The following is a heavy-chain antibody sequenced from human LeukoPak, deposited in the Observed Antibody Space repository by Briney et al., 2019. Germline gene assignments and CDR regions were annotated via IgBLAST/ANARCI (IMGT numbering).Heavy chain of an antibody. CDR1: GGTFSSYA. V-gene: IGHV1-69*13. D-gene: IGHD3-22*01. CDR2: IIPIFGTA. CDR3: ASGPKITTPTPTYNWFDP. Sequence: ASVKVSCKASGGTFSSYAISWVRQAPGQGLEWMGGIIPIFGTANYAQKFQGRVTITADESTSTAYMELSSPRSEDTAVYYCASGPKITTPTPTYNWFDPWGQGTLVTVSS. J-gene: IGHJ5*02.